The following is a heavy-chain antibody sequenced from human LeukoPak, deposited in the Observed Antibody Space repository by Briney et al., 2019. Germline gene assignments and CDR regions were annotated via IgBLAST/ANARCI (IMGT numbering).Heavy chain of an antibody. CDR2: IFYSGST. CDR1: GGSISVSNYY. V-gene: IGHV4-39*01. J-gene: IGHJ6*02. Sequence: PSETLSLTCTVSGGSISVSNYYWGWIRQPPGKGLEWIGSIFYSGSTYYNPSLKGRVTISVDTAKNQFSLKLSSVTAADAAVYYCARLSVHRSRTNCYYYGMDVWGQGTTVTVSS. CDR3: ARLSVHRSRTNCYYYGMDV. D-gene: IGHD2-2*01.